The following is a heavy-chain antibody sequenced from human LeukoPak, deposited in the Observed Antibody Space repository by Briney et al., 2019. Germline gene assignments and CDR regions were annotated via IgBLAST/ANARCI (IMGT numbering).Heavy chain of an antibody. CDR2: ISGGGGST. CDR3: AKGGKWDVTPFDY. V-gene: IGHV3-23*01. D-gene: IGHD1-26*01. CDR1: GFTFTSYS. Sequence: GGSLRLSCAASGFTFTSYSMNWVRQAPGKGLERVSTISGGGGSTYCADSVKGRFTISRDNSKNTLYLQVNSLRAEDTAVYYCAKGGKWDVTPFDYWGQGTLVTVSS. J-gene: IGHJ4*02.